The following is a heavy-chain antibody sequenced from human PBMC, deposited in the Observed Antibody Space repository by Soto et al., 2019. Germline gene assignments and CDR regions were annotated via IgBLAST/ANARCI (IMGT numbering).Heavy chain of an antibody. CDR2: IYYRGST. V-gene: IGHV4-59*08. CDR3: ARLRFGEYYYYYGMDV. Sequence: QVQLQESGPGLVKPSETLSLTCTVSGGSISSYYWSWIRQPPGKGLEWIGYIYYRGSTNYNPSLESRVTISVETSKNQFPLMLSSVTAADTAVYYCARLRFGEYYYYYGMDVWGQGTTVTVSS. D-gene: IGHD3-10*01. J-gene: IGHJ6*02. CDR1: GGSISSYY.